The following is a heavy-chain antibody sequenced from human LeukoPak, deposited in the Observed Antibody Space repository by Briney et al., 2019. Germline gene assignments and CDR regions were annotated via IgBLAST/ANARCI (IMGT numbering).Heavy chain of an antibody. J-gene: IGHJ4*02. CDR2: INPSGGDT. V-gene: IGHV1-46*01. CDR1: GYTFTSYY. Sequence: ASVKVSCKASGYTFTSYYMHWVRQAPGQGLEWMGIINPSGGDTSYAQKFQGRLTMTRDTSTNTVYMELTSLRSEDTAVYYCAREVMDKLRFDYWGQGTLLTVSS. D-gene: IGHD2-2*03. CDR3: AREVMDKLRFDY.